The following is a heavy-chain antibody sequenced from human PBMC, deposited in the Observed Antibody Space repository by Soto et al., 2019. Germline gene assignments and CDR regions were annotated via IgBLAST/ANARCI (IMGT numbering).Heavy chain of an antibody. V-gene: IGHV4-4*02. CDR2: VYHSGSS. D-gene: IGHD2-2*01. J-gene: IGHJ4*02. Sequence: QVQLQESGPGLVNASGTLSLTCGVSGGSINTNNWWSWLRQPPGQGVAWIAEVYHSGSSNYNPSLKSRLSISVDTSKNQFSLRLTSVTAADSAVYYCARAKLCNTLSCPHSFDTWGQGTLVSVSS. CDR3: ARAKLCNTLSCPHSFDT. CDR1: GGSINTNNW.